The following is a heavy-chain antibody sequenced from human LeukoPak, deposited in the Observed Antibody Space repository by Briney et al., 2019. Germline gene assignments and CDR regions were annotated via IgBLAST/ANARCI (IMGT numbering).Heavy chain of an antibody. CDR2: IYTSGST. Sequence: SETLSLTCTVSGGSISSYYWSWIRQPAGKGLEWIGRIYTSGSTNYNPSLKSRVTMSVDTSKNQFSLKLSSVTAVDTAVYYCARGSSSSGVDYFDYWGQGTLVTVSS. CDR3: ARGSSSSGVDYFDY. D-gene: IGHD6-6*01. V-gene: IGHV4-4*07. CDR1: GGSISSYY. J-gene: IGHJ4*02.